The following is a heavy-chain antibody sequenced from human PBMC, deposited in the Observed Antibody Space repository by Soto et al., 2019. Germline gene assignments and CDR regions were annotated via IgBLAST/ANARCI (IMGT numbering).Heavy chain of an antibody. Sequence: VQLVESGGGLVKPGGSLRLSCAASGFTFSDYYMSWIRQAPGKGLEWLAYISRDGNAIFYADSVNGRFTISRDNAKNSLFLQMDDLRAEDTGMFFCARGAEMSTLTKWCDPWCQGILVTVSS. V-gene: IGHV3-11*01. CDR2: ISRDGNAI. J-gene: IGHJ5*02. D-gene: IGHD1-1*01. CDR1: GFTFSDYY. CDR3: ARGAEMSTLTKWCDP.